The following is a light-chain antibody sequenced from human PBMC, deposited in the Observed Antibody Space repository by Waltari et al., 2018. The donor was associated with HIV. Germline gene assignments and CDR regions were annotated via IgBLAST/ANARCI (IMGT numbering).Light chain of an antibody. CDR3: GTWDSSLNLYV. V-gene: IGLV1-51*01. Sequence: QSVLTQPPSVSAAPGQKVAISCSGGNSNLGNNYVSWYQQVPGKAPRLLIYDNEMRPPGIPDRFSASKAGVSATLGITGLQIVDEAEYYCGTWDSSLNLYVFGPGTTVAVL. CDR2: DNE. CDR1: NSNLGNNY. J-gene: IGLJ1*01.